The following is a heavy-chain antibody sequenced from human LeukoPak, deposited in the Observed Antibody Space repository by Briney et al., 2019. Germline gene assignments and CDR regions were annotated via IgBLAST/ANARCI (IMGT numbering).Heavy chain of an antibody. CDR2: INWNGGST. Sequence: GGSLRLSCAASGFTFDDYGMSWVRQAPGKGLEWVSGINWNGGSTGYADSVKGRFTISRDNTKKSLYLQMNSLRAEDTAVYYCARDPNRQGIDFWGQGTLVTVSS. V-gene: IGHV3-20*04. CDR3: ARDPNRQGIDF. J-gene: IGHJ4*02. D-gene: IGHD1/OR15-1a*01. CDR1: GFTFDDYG.